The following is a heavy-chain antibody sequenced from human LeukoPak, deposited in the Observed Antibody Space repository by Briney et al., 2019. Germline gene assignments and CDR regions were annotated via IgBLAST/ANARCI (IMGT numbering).Heavy chain of an antibody. CDR2: IIPIFGIA. CDR3: AKDQWELLYFDY. Sequence: GASVKVSCKASGGTFSSYAISWVRQAPGQGLEWMGRIIPIFGIANYAQKFQGRVTITADKSTSTAYMELSSLRSEDTAVYYCAKDQWELLYFDYWGQGTLVTVSS. D-gene: IGHD1-26*01. J-gene: IGHJ4*02. CDR1: GGTFSSYA. V-gene: IGHV1-69*04.